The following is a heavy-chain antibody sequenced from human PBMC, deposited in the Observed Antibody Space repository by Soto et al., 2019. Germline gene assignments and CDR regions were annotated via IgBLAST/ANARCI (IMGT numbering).Heavy chain of an antibody. CDR1: GFTFSHYG. V-gene: IGHV3-30*03. J-gene: IGHJ4*02. D-gene: IGHD1-26*01. Sequence: QVQLVESGGGVVQPGRSLRLSCAASGFTFSHYGIHWVRQAPGKGLEWLAVISYDGSNKHYADSVKGRFTVSRDNSKNTLYLQMNSLRAAETAGYFCGRYSGKYQGRIDYWGQGTLVTVSS. CDR2: ISYDGSNK. CDR3: GRYSGKYQGRIDY.